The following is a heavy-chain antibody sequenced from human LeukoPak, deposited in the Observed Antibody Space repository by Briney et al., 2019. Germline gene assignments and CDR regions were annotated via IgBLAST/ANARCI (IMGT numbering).Heavy chain of an antibody. Sequence: SETLSLTCTVSGGSISGYYWTWIRQSPGKGLEWIGFIYYSGSTNYNPSLKSRVTISVDTSKNQFSLKLSSVTAADTAVYYCARHGGGYYYYGMDVWGQGTTVTVSS. J-gene: IGHJ6*02. V-gene: IGHV4-59*01. D-gene: IGHD2-15*01. CDR2: IYYSGST. CDR3: ARHGGGYYYYGMDV. CDR1: GGSISGYY.